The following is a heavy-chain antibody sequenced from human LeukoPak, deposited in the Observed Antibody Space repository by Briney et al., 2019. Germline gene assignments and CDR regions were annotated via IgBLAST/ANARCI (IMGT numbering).Heavy chain of an antibody. CDR1: GGSISTTSYY. V-gene: IGHV4-39*01. CDR3: ARLRIYCTGGTCYYYFDH. Sequence: PSETLSLTCTVPGGSISTTSYYWGWFRQPPGKGLEWMGSIYYNGNTYYNPSLESRVTISLDTSRSQFSLKLSSVTAADTAVYYCARLRIYCTGGTCYYYFDHWGQGTLVTVSS. D-gene: IGHD2-15*01. CDR2: IYYNGNT. J-gene: IGHJ4*02.